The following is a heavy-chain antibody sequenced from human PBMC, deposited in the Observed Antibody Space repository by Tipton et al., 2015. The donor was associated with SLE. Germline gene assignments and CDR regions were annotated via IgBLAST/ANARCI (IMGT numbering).Heavy chain of an antibody. V-gene: IGHV4-61*03. CDR2: IYYSGST. CDR3: ARDGFMTTVTTRDAFEI. CDR1: GGSVSSGSYS. D-gene: IGHD4-17*01. Sequence: TLSLTCTVSGGSVSSGSYSWSWIRQPPGKGLEWIGYIYYSGSTNYNPSLKSRVTISVDTSKNHFSLKLSSVTAADTAVYYCARDGFMTTVTTRDAFEIWGQGTMVTVSS. J-gene: IGHJ3*02.